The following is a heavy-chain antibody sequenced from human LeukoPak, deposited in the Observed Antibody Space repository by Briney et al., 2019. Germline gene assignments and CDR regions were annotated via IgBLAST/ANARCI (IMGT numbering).Heavy chain of an antibody. Sequence: ASVKVSCKASGGTFSSYAISWVRQAPGQGLEWMGIINPSGGSTSYAQKFQGRVTMTRDMSTSTVYVELSSLRSEDTAVYYCATAPGTTVTVPNVPSYYYYYMDVWGKGTTVTVSS. J-gene: IGHJ6*03. D-gene: IGHD4-17*01. CDR1: GGTFSSYA. CDR3: ATAPGTTVTVPNVPSYYYYYMDV. V-gene: IGHV1-46*01. CDR2: INPSGGST.